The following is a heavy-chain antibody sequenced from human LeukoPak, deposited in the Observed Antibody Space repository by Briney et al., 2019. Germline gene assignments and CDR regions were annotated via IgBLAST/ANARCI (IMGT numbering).Heavy chain of an antibody. Sequence: GGSLRLSCAASGFTFSSYSMNWVRQAPGKGLEWVSAISGSGGSTYNADSVKGRFTISRDNSKNTLYLQMNSLRAEDTAVYYCAKDPTWQQLGWYDYWGQGTLVTVSS. J-gene: IGHJ4*02. CDR3: AKDPTWQQLGWYDY. CDR2: ISGSGGST. V-gene: IGHV3-23*01. D-gene: IGHD6-13*01. CDR1: GFTFSSYS.